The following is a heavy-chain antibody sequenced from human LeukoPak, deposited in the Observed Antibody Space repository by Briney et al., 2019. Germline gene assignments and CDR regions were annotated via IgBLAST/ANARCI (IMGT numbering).Heavy chain of an antibody. V-gene: IGHV4-39*01. J-gene: IGHJ4*02. Sequence: PSETLSLTCTVSGGSISSSSYYWGWIRQPPGKGLEWIGSIYYSGSTYYNPSLKSRVTISVDTSKNQFSLKLSSVTAADTAVYCCARHPYDFWSGSGFDYWGQGTLVTVSS. CDR2: IYYSGST. CDR3: ARHPYDFWSGSGFDY. D-gene: IGHD3-3*01. CDR1: GGSISSSSYY.